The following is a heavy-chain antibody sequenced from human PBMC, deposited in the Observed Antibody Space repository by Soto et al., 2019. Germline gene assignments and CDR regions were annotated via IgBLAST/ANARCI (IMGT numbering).Heavy chain of an antibody. V-gene: IGHV4-59*01. CDR2: IYYSGTT. CDR1: GGSINNYY. J-gene: IGHJ4*01. Sequence: SETLSLTCTVSGGSINNYYLSWIRQSPGKGLEWIGYIYYSGTTNYNPSLKSRVTISIDRSENQFSLKVSSVTAADTAVYFCTRATYYRYYFDVWGHGTLVTVSS. D-gene: IGHD3-10*01. CDR3: TRATYYRYYFDV.